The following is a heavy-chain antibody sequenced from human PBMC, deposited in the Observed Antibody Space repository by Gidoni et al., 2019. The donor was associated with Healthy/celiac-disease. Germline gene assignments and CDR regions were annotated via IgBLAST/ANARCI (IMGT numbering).Heavy chain of an antibody. CDR2: IYYSGST. V-gene: IGHV4-39*01. D-gene: IGHD4-17*01. Sequence: QLQLQESGPGLVKPSETLSLTCTVSGGSISSSSYYWGWIRQPPGKGLEWIGSIYYSGSTYYNPSRKSRVTISVDTSKNQFSLKLSSVTAADTAVYYCARENGYGDYGDYYYYMDVWGKGTTVTVSS. CDR3: ARENGYGDYGDYYYYMDV. J-gene: IGHJ6*03. CDR1: GGSISSSSYY.